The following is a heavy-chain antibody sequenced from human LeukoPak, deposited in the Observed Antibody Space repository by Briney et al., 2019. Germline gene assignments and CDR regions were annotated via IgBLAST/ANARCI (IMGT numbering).Heavy chain of an antibody. CDR1: GGSFSGYY. CDR2: INHSGST. V-gene: IGHV4-34*01. Sequence: SETLSLTCAVYGGSFSGYYWRWIRQPPGKGLEWIGEINHSGSTNYNPSLKSRVTISVDTSKNQFSLKLSSVTAADTAVYYCARTHYYGSGSYYRWGQGTLVTVSS. D-gene: IGHD3-10*01. CDR3: ARTHYYGSGSYYR. J-gene: IGHJ4*02.